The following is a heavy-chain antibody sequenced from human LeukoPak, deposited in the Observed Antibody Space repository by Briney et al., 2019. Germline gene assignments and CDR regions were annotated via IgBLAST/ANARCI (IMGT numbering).Heavy chain of an antibody. CDR3: ARQRSSYSRVFDY. D-gene: IGHD5-12*01. Sequence: PSETLSLTCTVSGYSISSGYYWGWIRQPPGKGLEWIGYIYYSGSTNYNPSLKSRVTISVDTSKNQFSLKLSSVTAADTAVYYCARQRSSYSRVFDYWGQGTLVTVSS. J-gene: IGHJ4*02. CDR2: IYYSGST. CDR1: GYSISSGYY. V-gene: IGHV4-38-2*02.